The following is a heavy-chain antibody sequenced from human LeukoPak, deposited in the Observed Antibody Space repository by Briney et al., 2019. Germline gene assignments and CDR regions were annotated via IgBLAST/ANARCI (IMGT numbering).Heavy chain of an antibody. Sequence: GGSLRLSCAASGFTFSSYSMNWVRQAPGKGLEWVSSISSSSSYIYYADSVKGRFTISRDNAKNSLYLHMDSLGAEDTAIYFCARDRYYFDSSGFSYMDVWGKGTTVTISS. V-gene: IGHV3-21*01. CDR2: ISSSSSYI. CDR1: GFTFSSYS. CDR3: ARDRYYFDSSGFSYMDV. J-gene: IGHJ6*03. D-gene: IGHD3-22*01.